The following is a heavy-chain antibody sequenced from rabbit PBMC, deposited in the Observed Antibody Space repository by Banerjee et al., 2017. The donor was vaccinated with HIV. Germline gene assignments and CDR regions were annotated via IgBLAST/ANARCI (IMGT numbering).Heavy chain of an antibody. CDR2: IYISSGST. D-gene: IGHD6-1*01. J-gene: IGHJ4*01. CDR1: GFSFSSSYY. Sequence: QEQLVESGGGLVQPEGSLTLTCTASGFSFSSSYYMCWVRQAPGKGLEWIACIYISSGSTYYASWAKGRFTISKTSSTTVTPQMTSLTAADTATYFCARGTYGYAGYAPNLWGQGTLVTVS. CDR3: ARGTYGYAGYAPNL. V-gene: IGHV1S45*01.